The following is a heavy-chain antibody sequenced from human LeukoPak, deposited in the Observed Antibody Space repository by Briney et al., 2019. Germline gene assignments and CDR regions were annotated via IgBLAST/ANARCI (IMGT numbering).Heavy chain of an antibody. CDR3: AKAYTRSWYAAFDI. Sequence: HAGGSLRLSCAASGFTFSSYAMSWVRQAPGKGLEWVSAISGSGGSTYYADSVKGRFTISRDNSKNTLYLQMNSLRGDDTAIYYCAKAYTRSWYAAFDIWGQGTMVTISS. J-gene: IGHJ3*02. CDR1: GFTFSSYA. V-gene: IGHV3-23*01. CDR2: ISGSGGST. D-gene: IGHD6-13*01.